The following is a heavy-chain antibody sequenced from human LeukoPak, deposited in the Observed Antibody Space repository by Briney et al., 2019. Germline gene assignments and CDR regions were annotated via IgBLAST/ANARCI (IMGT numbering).Heavy chain of an antibody. Sequence: GGSLRLSCTASGFPFSTFPMSWVRQAPGKGLEWVSAIGGRDHNTYYTDSVKGRFTISRDNSNNTLYLQMNSLRAEDTAVYYCARTIDTIFGVVTTPYYFDYWGQGTLVTVSS. CDR1: GFPFSTFP. CDR3: ARTIDTIFGVVTTPYYFDY. V-gene: IGHV3-23*01. D-gene: IGHD3-3*01. J-gene: IGHJ4*02. CDR2: IGGRDHNT.